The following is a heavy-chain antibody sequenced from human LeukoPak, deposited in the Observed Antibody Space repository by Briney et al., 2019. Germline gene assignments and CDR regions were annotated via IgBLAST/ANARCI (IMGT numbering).Heavy chain of an antibody. CDR2: ISYDGSNK. J-gene: IGHJ3*02. V-gene: IGHV3-30-3*01. Sequence: GRSLRLSCAASGFTFSSYAMHWVRQAPGKGLEWVAVISYDGSNKYYADSVKGRFTISRDNSKNTLYLQMNSLRAEDTAVYYCARDTFPVRGSYRHMPSAFDIWGQGTMVTVSS. D-gene: IGHD3-16*02. CDR1: GFTFSSYA. CDR3: ARDTFPVRGSYRHMPSAFDI.